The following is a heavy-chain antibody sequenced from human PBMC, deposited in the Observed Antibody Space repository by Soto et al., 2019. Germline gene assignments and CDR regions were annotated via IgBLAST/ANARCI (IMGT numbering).Heavy chain of an antibody. CDR3: GYFDMSTAPDLGSGMDV. D-gene: IGHD3-9*01. CDR2: IYYSGST. V-gene: IGHV4-59*01. J-gene: IGHJ6*02. CDR1: GGSISSYY. Sequence: SETLSLTCTVSGGSISSYYWSWIRQPPGKGLEWIGYIYYSGSTNYNPSLKSRVTISVDTSKNQLSLKLSSVTAADTAVYYCGYFDMSTAPDLGSGMDVWGQGTTVTSP.